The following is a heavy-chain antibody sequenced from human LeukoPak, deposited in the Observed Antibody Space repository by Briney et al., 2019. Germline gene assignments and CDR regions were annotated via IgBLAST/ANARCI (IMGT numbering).Heavy chain of an antibody. CDR1: GFTFSSYA. Sequence: PGGSLRLSCAASGFTFSSYAMSWVRQAPGKGLEWVSAISGSGGSTYYADSVKGRFTISRDNSKNTLYLQMNSLRAEDTAVYYCARDYSSSRTYYYGMDVWGQGTTVTVSS. CDR3: ARDYSSSRTYYYGMDV. V-gene: IGHV3-23*01. D-gene: IGHD6-13*01. CDR2: ISGSGGST. J-gene: IGHJ6*02.